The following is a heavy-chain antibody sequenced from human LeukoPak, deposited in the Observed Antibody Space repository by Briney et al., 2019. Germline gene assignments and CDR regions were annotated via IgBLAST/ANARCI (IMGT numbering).Heavy chain of an antibody. CDR1: GFTFSSYG. J-gene: IGHJ6*03. V-gene: IGHV3-30*18. Sequence: GGSLRLPCAASGFTFSSYGMHWVRQAPGKGLEWVAVISYDGSNKYYADSVKGRFTISRDNSKNTLYLQMDSLRAEDTAVYYCAKPYYDILTGQYSKTYYYYYYMDVWGKGTTVTISS. CDR3: AKPYYDILTGQYSKTYYYYYYMDV. CDR2: ISYDGSNK. D-gene: IGHD3-9*01.